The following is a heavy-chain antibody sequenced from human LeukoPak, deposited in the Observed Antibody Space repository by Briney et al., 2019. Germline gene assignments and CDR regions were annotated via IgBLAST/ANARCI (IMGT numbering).Heavy chain of an antibody. CDR2: IYYSGST. CDR1: GGSISSSSYY. Sequence: PSETLSLTCTVSGGSISSSSYYWGWIRQPPGKGLEWIGSIYYSGSTYYNPSLKSRVTISLDTSKNQFSLNLSSVTAADTAVYYCARPNWNDLHFDYWGQGTLVTVSS. CDR3: ARPNWNDLHFDY. J-gene: IGHJ4*02. V-gene: IGHV4-39*07. D-gene: IGHD1-1*01.